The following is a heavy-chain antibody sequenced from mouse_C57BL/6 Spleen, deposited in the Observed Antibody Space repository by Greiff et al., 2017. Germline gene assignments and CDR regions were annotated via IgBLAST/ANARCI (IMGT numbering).Heavy chain of an antibody. CDR3: AIEDSSGYSWFAY. CDR2: IYPGSGST. J-gene: IGHJ3*01. V-gene: IGHV1-55*01. CDR1: GYTFTSYW. D-gene: IGHD3-2*02. Sequence: QVQLQQPGAELVKPGASVKMSCKASGYTFTSYWITWVKQRPGQGLEWIGDIYPGSGSTNYNEKFKSKAPLTVDTSASTAYSQLSSLTSEDSAVYYCAIEDSSGYSWFAYWGQGTLVTVSA.